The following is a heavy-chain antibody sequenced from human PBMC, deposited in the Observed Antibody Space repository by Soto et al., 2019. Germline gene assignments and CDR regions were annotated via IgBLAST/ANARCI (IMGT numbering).Heavy chain of an antibody. CDR3: ARPTGTNDVFEL. V-gene: IGHV5-51*01. D-gene: IGHD2-8*01. J-gene: IGHJ3*01. CDR1: GYTFIQYW. Sequence: GETLKISCQASGYTFIQYWIGWVSQMPGKGLEWMGIIYPGDSDTRSSPSFQGHVTMSVGKSINSAYLQWSSLKASDTAMYYCARPTGTNDVFELWGQGTMVTVSS. CDR2: IYPGDSDT.